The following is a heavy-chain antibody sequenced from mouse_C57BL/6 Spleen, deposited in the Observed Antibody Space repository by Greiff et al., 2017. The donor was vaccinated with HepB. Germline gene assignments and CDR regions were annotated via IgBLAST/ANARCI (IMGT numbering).Heavy chain of an antibody. CDR3: ARYPLKNCAMDY. D-gene: IGHD5-1*01. V-gene: IGHV1-64*01. CDR2: IHPNSGST. CDR1: GYTFTSYW. Sequence: VQLQQPGAELVKPGASVKLSCKASGYTFTSYWMHWVKQRPGQGLEWIGMIHPNSGSTHYNEKFKSKATLTVDKSSSTAYMQLSSLTSEDSAVYYCARYPLKNCAMDYWGQGTSVTVSA. J-gene: IGHJ4*01.